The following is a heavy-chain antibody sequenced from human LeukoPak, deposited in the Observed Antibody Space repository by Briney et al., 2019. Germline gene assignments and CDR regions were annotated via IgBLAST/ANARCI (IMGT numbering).Heavy chain of an antibody. Sequence: PGGSLRLSCAASGFTFDDYGVSWVRQAPGKGLEWVSGINWNGGSTGYADSVKGRFTISRDNAKNSLYLQMNSLRAEDMALYYCAKDILSWGLNALDIWGQGTTVTVSS. CDR2: INWNGGST. CDR1: GFTFDDYG. CDR3: AKDILSWGLNALDI. J-gene: IGHJ3*02. V-gene: IGHV3-20*04. D-gene: IGHD3-16*01.